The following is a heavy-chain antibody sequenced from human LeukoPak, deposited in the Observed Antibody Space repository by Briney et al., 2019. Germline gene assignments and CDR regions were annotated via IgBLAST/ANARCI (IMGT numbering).Heavy chain of an antibody. CDR3: AKGLVVIGPIQIDY. Sequence: PGGSLRLSCAASGFTFSSYAMSWVRQAPGKGLEWVSAISGSGGSTYYADSVKGRFTISRDNSKNTLYLQMNSLRAEDTVVYYCAKGLVVIGPIQIDYWGQGTLVTVSS. V-gene: IGHV3-23*01. CDR2: ISGSGGST. D-gene: IGHD3-22*01. CDR1: GFTFSSYA. J-gene: IGHJ4*02.